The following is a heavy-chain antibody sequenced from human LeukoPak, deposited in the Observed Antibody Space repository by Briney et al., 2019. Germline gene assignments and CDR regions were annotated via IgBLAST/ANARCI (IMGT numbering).Heavy chain of an antibody. V-gene: IGHV1-69*05. Sequence: SVEVSCKASGGTFSSYAISWVRQAPGQGLEWMGRIIPIFGTANYAQKFQGRVTITTDESTSTAYMELSSLRSEDTAVYYCARGGSGWYTYNWFDPWGQGTLVTVSS. D-gene: IGHD6-19*01. CDR1: GGTFSSYA. CDR2: IIPIFGTA. J-gene: IGHJ5*02. CDR3: ARGGSGWYTYNWFDP.